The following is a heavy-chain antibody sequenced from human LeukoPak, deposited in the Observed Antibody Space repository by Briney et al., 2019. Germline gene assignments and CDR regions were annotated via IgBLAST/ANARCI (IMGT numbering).Heavy chain of an antibody. CDR3: ASHYYGMDV. J-gene: IGHJ6*02. CDR1: GGSIISSSYY. Sequence: SETLSLTCTVSGGSIISSSYYWGWIRQPPGKGLEWIGSIYYSGSTYYNPSLKSRVTISADTSKNQFSLKVRSVTAADTAVYYCASHYYGMDVWGQGTTVTVSS. CDR2: IYYSGST. V-gene: IGHV4-39*01.